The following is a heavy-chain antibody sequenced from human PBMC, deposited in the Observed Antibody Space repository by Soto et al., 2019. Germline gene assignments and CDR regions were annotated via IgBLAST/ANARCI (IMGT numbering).Heavy chain of an antibody. CDR2: ISSSSSYI. CDR1: GFTFSSYS. D-gene: IGHD3-10*01. V-gene: IGHV3-21*01. Sequence: GGSLRLSCAASGFTFSSYSMNWVRQAPGKGLEWVSSISSSSSYIYYADSVKGRFTISRDNAKNSLYLQMNSLRAEDTAVYYCASEDYYGSGSYRPYLFDYWGQGTLVTVSS. CDR3: ASEDYYGSGSYRPYLFDY. J-gene: IGHJ4*02.